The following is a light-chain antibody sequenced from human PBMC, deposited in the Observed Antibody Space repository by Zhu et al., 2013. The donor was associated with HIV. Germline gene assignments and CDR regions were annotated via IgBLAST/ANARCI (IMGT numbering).Light chain of an antibody. Sequence: EIVLTQSPATLSLSPGERATLSCRASQSVSSYLAWYQQKPGQAPRLLIYGASSRASGIPDRFSGSGSGTGFALTINRLEPEDFAVYYCQQYGALPVTFGQGTRLDIK. CDR2: GAS. V-gene: IGKV3-20*01. CDR1: QSVSSY. J-gene: IGKJ5*01. CDR3: QQYGALPVT.